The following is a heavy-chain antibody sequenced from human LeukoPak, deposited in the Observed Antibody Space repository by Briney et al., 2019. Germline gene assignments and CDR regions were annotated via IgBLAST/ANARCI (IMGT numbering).Heavy chain of an antibody. CDR2: IWYDGNNA. CDR1: GFTFSSYG. V-gene: IGHV3-33*01. CDR3: ARDRWGGRLKLVAADS. Sequence: GGSLRLSCAASGFTFSSYGMHWVRQAPGKGLEWVSVIWYDGNNAYYGDSVKGRFTISRDNSNNTLYLQMNSLRAEDTAVYYCARDRWGGRLKLVAADSWGQGTLVTVSS. J-gene: IGHJ4*02. D-gene: IGHD3-16*01.